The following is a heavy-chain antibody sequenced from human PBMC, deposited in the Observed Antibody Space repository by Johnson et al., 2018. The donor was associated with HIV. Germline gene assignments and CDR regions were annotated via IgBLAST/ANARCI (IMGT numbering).Heavy chain of an antibody. CDR1: GFTFSSYG. CDR2: ICYGRSTP. V-gene: IGHV3-33*06. Sequence: QVQLVESGAGLVQPGRSMRLSCAASGFTFSSYGMHWVRQAPGWGLEWVAVICYGRSTPYYADSVTARLSISRYNPKNTLYLQMNSLRAEDTAVYYCAKAYRWSAGVGAGGGGDAFDIWGQGTMVTVSS. J-gene: IGHJ3*02. CDR3: AKAYRWSAGVGAGGGGDAFDI. D-gene: IGHD1-26*01.